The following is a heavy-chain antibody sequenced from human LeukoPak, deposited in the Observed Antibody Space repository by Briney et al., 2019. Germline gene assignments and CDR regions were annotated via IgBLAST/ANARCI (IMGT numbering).Heavy chain of an antibody. V-gene: IGHV3-66*01. D-gene: IGHD3-10*01. CDR2: IYPGGST. Sequence: GGSLRLSCAASGFTVSSSYVSWVRQAPGKGLEYVSAIYPGGSTYHADSVKGRFTISRDNSKNTLYLQMSSLRAEDAAVYYCARGFGSGSYPYYFDYWGQGTLVTVSS. CDR3: ARGFGSGSYPYYFDY. J-gene: IGHJ4*02. CDR1: GFTVSSSY.